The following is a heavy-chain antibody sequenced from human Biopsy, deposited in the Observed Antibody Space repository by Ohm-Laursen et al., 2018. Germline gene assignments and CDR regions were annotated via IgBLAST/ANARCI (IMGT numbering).Heavy chain of an antibody. J-gene: IGHJ6*02. D-gene: IGHD2/OR15-2a*01. Sequence: SETLSLTCTVSGGSISSDYWSWIRQTPGKGLEWIGYIYYSGSTNYNPSLKSRVTISVDTSKNQFSLRLNSVTAADTAVYCCARATNSTGWPYHYFYGMDVWGQGTTVTVSS. V-gene: IGHV4-59*01. CDR1: GGSISSDY. CDR2: IYYSGST. CDR3: ARATNSTGWPYHYFYGMDV.